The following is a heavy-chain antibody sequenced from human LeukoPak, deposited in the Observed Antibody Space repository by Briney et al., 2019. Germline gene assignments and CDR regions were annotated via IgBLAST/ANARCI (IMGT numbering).Heavy chain of an antibody. J-gene: IGHJ4*02. CDR1: GYTFTNYG. V-gene: IGHV1-18*01. D-gene: IGHD3-22*01. Sequence: ASVKVSCKASGYTFTNYGISWVRQAPGQGLEWMGWISAYTGNTNYTQNFQGRVTMTADTSTSTAFMELRSLRSDDTAVYYCARSGVGYFYDNTGYYPLDYWGQGTLVTVSS. CDR2: ISAYTGNT. CDR3: ARSGVGYFYDNTGYYPLDY.